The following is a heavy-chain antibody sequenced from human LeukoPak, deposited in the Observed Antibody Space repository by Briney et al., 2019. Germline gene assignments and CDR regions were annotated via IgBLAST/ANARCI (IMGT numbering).Heavy chain of an antibody. CDR2: IFSNDEK. D-gene: IGHD6-6*01. CDR3: AHITIYSTSSGVGWFDP. Sequence: SGPVLVKPRETLTLTITVSGFSLSNTRMGVSWIRQPPGKALEWLAHIFSNDEKSYSTSLKNRLTISKDTSKSQVVLTMTNMDPVDTATYYCAHITIYSTSSGVGWFDPWGQGTLVTVSS. V-gene: IGHV2-26*01. J-gene: IGHJ5*02. CDR1: GFSLSNTRMG.